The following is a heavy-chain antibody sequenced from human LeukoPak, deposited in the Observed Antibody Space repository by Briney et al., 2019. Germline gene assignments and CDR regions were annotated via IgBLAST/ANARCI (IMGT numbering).Heavy chain of an antibody. CDR1: GFTFDDYA. Sequence: GGSLRLSCAASGFTFDDYAMHWVRQAPGKGLEWVSGISWNSGSIGYADSVKGRFTISRDNAKNSLYLQMNSLGAEDTALYYCAKDGYSSGWYVGYFDYWGQGTLVTVSS. CDR3: AKDGYSSGWYVGYFDY. CDR2: ISWNSGSI. J-gene: IGHJ4*02. V-gene: IGHV3-9*01. D-gene: IGHD6-19*01.